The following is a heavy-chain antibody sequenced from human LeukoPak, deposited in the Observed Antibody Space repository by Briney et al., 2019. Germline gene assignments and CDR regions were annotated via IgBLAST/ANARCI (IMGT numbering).Heavy chain of an antibody. CDR3: ARVYSSTVPYYFDY. D-gene: IGHD2-2*01. CDR2: ISSSGSTI. J-gene: IGHJ4*02. Sequence: PGGSLRLSCAASGFTFSSYEMNWVRQAPGKGLEWVSYISSSGSTIYYADSVKGRFTISRDNAKSPLYLQMNSLRAEDTAVYYCARVYSSTVPYYFDYWGQGTLVTVSA. CDR1: GFTFSSYE. V-gene: IGHV3-48*03.